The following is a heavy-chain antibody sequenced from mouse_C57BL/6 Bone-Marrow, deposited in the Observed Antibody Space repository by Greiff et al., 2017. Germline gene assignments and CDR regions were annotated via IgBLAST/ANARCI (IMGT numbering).Heavy chain of an antibody. D-gene: IGHD1-1*01. J-gene: IGHJ1*03. CDR2: IDPEDGET. CDR3: ARYGGSSYWYFDV. Sequence: EVQLQQSGAELVKPGASVKLSCTASGFNIKDYYMHWVKQRTEQGLEWIGRIDPEDGETKYAPNFQGKATITADTSSNTAYLQLSSLTSEDTAVYYCARYGGSSYWYFDVWGTGTTVTVSS. CDR1: GFNIKDYY. V-gene: IGHV14-2*01.